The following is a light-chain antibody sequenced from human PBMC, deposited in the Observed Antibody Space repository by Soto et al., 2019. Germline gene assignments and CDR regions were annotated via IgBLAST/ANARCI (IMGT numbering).Light chain of an antibody. CDR1: QSVSSN. Sequence: EIVMTQSPATFSVSPGERATLSCRASQSVSSNLAWYQQKPGQAPRLLIYGASTRATGIPASFSGSGSGTEFTLTISSLQSEDFAVYYCQQYNDWPRTFGQGTKVDIK. CDR3: QQYNDWPRT. J-gene: IGKJ1*01. CDR2: GAS. V-gene: IGKV3-15*01.